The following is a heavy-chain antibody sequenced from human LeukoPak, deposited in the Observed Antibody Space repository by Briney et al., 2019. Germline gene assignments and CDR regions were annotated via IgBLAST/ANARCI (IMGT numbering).Heavy chain of an antibody. CDR1: GFTFSSYG. V-gene: IGHV3-30*03. J-gene: IGHJ4*02. Sequence: GGSLRLSCAASGFTFSSYGMHWVRQAPGKGLEGVAVISYDGSNKYYADSVKGRFTISRDNSKNTLYLQMNSLRAEDTAVYYCATPRYYYGSGSYYPYYWGQGTLVTVSS. CDR3: ATPRYYYGSGSYYPYY. CDR2: ISYDGSNK. D-gene: IGHD3-10*01.